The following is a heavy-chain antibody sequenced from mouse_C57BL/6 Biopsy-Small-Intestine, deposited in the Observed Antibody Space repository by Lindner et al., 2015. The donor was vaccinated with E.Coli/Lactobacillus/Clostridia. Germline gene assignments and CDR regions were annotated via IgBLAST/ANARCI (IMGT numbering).Heavy chain of an antibody. Sequence: VQLQESGPELVKPGASVKISCKASGYTFSDYHINWMKQRPGQGPEWIGWIYPGSGNTKYNERFKGKATLTVDTSSSPVYMQLSSLTSEDSAVYFCARMGRLLDYWGQGTSVTASS. V-gene: IGHV1-84*01. D-gene: IGHD2-2*01. CDR1: GYTFSDYH. J-gene: IGHJ4*01. CDR2: IYPGSGNT. CDR3: ARMGRLLDY.